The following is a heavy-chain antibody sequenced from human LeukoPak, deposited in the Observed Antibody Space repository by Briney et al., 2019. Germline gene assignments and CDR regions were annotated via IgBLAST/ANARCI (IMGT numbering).Heavy chain of an antibody. J-gene: IGHJ4*02. CDR3: AREGPRGNSQFDY. D-gene: IGHD2/OR15-2a*01. CDR2: INHSGST. Sequence: SETLSLTCAVYGGSFSGYYWSWIRQPPGKGLEWIGEINHSGSTNYNPSLKSRVTISVDTSKNQFSLKLSSVTAADTAVYYCAREGPRGNSQFDYWGQGALVTVSS. V-gene: IGHV4-34*01. CDR1: GGSFSGYY.